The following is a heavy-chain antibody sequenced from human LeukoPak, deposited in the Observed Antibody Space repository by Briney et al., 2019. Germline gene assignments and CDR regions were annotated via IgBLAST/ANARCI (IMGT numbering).Heavy chain of an antibody. CDR3: AKDTSGMGSGWLIDYYFDY. D-gene: IGHD6-19*01. V-gene: IGHV3-9*01. J-gene: IGHJ4*02. CDR1: GFTFDDYA. CDR2: ISWNSGSI. Sequence: PGGSLRLSCAASGFTFDDYAMHWVRQAPGKGLEWVSGISWNSGSIGYADSVKGRFTISRDNAKNSLYLQMNSLRAEDTALYYCAKDTSGMGSGWLIDYYFDYWGQGTLVTVSS.